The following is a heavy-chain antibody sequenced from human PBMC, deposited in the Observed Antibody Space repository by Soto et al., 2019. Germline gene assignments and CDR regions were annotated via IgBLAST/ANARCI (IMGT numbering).Heavy chain of an antibody. CDR1: GFTFSSYA. CDR2: ISGSGGST. J-gene: IGHJ3*02. CDR3: AKTDQNTMVRGVFDAFDI. D-gene: IGHD3-10*01. V-gene: IGHV3-23*01. Sequence: GGSLRLSCAASGFTFSSYAMSWVRQAPGKGLEWVSAISGSGGSTYYADSVKGRFTISRDNSKNTLYLQMNSLRAEDTAVYYCAKTDQNTMVRGVFDAFDIWGQGTMVTVSS.